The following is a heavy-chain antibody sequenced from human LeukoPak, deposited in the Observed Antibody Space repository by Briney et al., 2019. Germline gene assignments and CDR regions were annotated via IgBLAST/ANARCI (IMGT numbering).Heavy chain of an antibody. CDR3: VKDSSWMGEYYFDY. D-gene: IGHD3-16*01. CDR2: ISGSGGST. V-gene: IGHV3-23*01. Sequence: GGSKRLSCAASGFTFSSYAMSWFRQAPGKGLEWVSAISGSGGSTYYADSVKGRFTISRDNSKNTLYLQMNSLRAEDTAVYYCVKDSSWMGEYYFDYWGQGTLVTVSS. CDR1: GFTFSSYA. J-gene: IGHJ4*02.